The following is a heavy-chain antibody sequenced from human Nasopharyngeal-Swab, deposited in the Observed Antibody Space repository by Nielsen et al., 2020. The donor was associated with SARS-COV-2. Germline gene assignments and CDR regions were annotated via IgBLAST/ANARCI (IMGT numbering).Heavy chain of an antibody. J-gene: IGHJ4*02. CDR1: GFIFSASA. Sequence: GESLKISCAASGFIFSASAMHWVRQASGKGLEWVGRIGDKDHNYATTYGAAVKGRFTISRDDSKNTAFLQMDSLKTEDTALYYCTTDYYFDYWGQGPLVTVSS. CDR3: TTDYYFDY. V-gene: IGHV3-73*01. CDR2: IGDKDHNYAT.